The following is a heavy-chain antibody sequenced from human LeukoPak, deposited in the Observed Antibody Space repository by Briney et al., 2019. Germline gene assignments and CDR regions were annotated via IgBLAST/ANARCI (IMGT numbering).Heavy chain of an antibody. V-gene: IGHV3-23*01. CDR1: GFPLSSYG. J-gene: IGHJ4*02. CDR3: AKDLYPPSPGIAAAGFFDD. CDR2: ISGSGGST. Sequence: GGSLRLSCAASGFPLSSYGMSWVRQAPGKGPEWVSAISGSGGSTYYADSGKGRFTISRDNSKNTLYLQMNSLRAEDTAVYYCAKDLYPPSPGIAAAGFFDDGGQGTLVTVSA. D-gene: IGHD6-13*01.